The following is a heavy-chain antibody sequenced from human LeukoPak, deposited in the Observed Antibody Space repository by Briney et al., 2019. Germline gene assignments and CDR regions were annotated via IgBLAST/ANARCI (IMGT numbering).Heavy chain of an antibody. CDR1: GFTFSSYE. J-gene: IGHJ6*03. CDR2: ISSTGTTI. V-gene: IGHV3-48*03. Sequence: GGSLRLSCAASGFTFSSYEMNWVRQAPGKGLEWVSYISSTGTTIYYADSVKGRFTISRDNAKNSLYLQMNSLRAEDTAVYYCAREGSFMVRGVMGYYMDVWGKGTTVTVSS. CDR3: AREGSFMVRGVMGYYMDV. D-gene: IGHD3-10*01.